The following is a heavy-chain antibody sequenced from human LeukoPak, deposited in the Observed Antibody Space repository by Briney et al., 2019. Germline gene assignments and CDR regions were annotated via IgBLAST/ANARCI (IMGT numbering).Heavy chain of an antibody. D-gene: IGHD3-22*01. CDR1: GFTVSSNY. V-gene: IGHV3-53*01. Sequence: GGSLRLSCAASGFTVSSNYVSWVRQAPGKGLEWVSLIYNDGRTYYADSVKGRCTISRDNLKNVLYLQMNSLKVEDTALYYCARGLFLSGYLDAFDIWGQGTVVTVSS. CDR2: IYNDGRT. CDR3: ARGLFLSGYLDAFDI. J-gene: IGHJ3*02.